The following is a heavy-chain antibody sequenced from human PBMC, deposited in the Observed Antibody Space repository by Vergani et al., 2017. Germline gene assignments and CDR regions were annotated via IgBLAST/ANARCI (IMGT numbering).Heavy chain of an antibody. J-gene: IGHJ1*01. CDR1: GFTFDTYT. V-gene: IGHV3-23*01. Sequence: EAQLLESGGGLVQPGGSRRLSCAGAGFTFDTYTMAYVRQAPGKGLECVATISSGGGDIFYADSVKARFTISRDNSKNTLSLQMNSLKDEDTAVYYCTTAGGLYYLHGEYFQYWGRGTLVSVSS. D-gene: IGHD3-10*01. CDR2: ISSGGGDI. CDR3: TTAGGLYYLHGEYFQY.